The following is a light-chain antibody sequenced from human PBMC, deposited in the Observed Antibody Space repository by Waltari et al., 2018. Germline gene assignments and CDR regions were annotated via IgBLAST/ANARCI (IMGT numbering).Light chain of an antibody. Sequence: SYVLTQPPSLSVAPGKTATITCGGDNIGTTGVNWYQQKPGQAPVLVIYDNTDRPSGIPERFSGSNSGNTATLTISSVEAGDEADYYCQLWDSGSDHVVFGGGTKLTVL. CDR1: NIGTTG. V-gene: IGLV3-21*03. J-gene: IGLJ2*01. CDR3: QLWDSGSDHVV. CDR2: DNT.